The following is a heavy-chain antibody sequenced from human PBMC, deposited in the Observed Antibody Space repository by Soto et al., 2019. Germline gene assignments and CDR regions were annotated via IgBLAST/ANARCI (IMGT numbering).Heavy chain of an antibody. J-gene: IGHJ6*02. D-gene: IGHD2-21*02. CDR3: ASEGDVPYDYYGMDI. V-gene: IGHV1-18*01. Sequence: QGQLVQSGGEVKKPGASVKVSCKASGYTFSSYGISWVRQAPGQGLEWMGWISGYNGKTNYAQKVQDRVTMTTETTTSPVYMELRSLRSDDTAVYYCASEGDVPYDYYGMDIWGQGTTVTVSS. CDR1: GYTFSSYG. CDR2: ISGYNGKT.